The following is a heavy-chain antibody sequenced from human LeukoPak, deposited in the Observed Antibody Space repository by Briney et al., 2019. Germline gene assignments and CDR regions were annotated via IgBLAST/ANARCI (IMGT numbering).Heavy chain of an antibody. CDR1: GFTFSSYS. J-gene: IGHJ6*02. CDR3: ARDLGFGDYYYGMDV. Sequence: GGSLRLSCAASGFTFSSYSMNWVRQAPGKGLEWVSSISSSSSYIYYADSVKGRFTISRDNAKNSLYLQMNSLRAEDTAVYYCARDLGFGDYYYGMDVWGQGTTVTVSS. V-gene: IGHV3-21*01. CDR2: ISSSSSYI. D-gene: IGHD3-10*01.